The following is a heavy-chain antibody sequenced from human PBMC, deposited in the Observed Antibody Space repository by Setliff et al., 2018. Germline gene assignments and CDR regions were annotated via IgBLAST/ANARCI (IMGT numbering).Heavy chain of an antibody. Sequence: SETLSLTCTVSGDSISSYYWSWIRQSPGKGLEWIGYISNRGSTYYNPSLKSRVTISVDTSKNQFSLKLSSVTAADTAVYYCARVAGGDWKKRGMDVWGQGTTVTVSS. D-gene: IGHD1-1*01. CDR2: ISNRGST. CDR1: GDSISSYY. CDR3: ARVAGGDWKKRGMDV. J-gene: IGHJ6*02. V-gene: IGHV4-59*08.